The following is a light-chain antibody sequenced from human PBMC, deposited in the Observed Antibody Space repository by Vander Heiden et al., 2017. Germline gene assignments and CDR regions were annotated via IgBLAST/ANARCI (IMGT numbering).Light chain of an antibody. V-gene: IGKV4-1*01. Sequence: DIVMTQSPDSLAVSLGERATINCKSSQSVLKSSNNNNYLAWYQQKPGQPPKLLFYWASTRESGVPDRFSGSGSGTDFTLTISSLQSEDVAVYYCQQYYNVPRTFGQGTKVEIK. CDR2: WAS. J-gene: IGKJ1*01. CDR1: QSVLKSSNNNNY. CDR3: QQYYNVPRT.